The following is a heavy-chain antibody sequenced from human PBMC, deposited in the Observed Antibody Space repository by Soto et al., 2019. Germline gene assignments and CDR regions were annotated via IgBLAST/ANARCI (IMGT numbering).Heavy chain of an antibody. D-gene: IGHD3-3*01. CDR3: ARSLYYDFWSGYLLAE. V-gene: IGHV3-23*01. J-gene: IGHJ4*02. Sequence: GSLRLACAASGFTFSSYAMSWVRQAPGKGLEWVSAISGSGGSTYYADSVKGRFTISRDNSKNTLYLQMNSLRAEDTAVYYCARSLYYDFWSGYLLAEWGQGTLVTVSS. CDR2: ISGSGGST. CDR1: GFTFSSYA.